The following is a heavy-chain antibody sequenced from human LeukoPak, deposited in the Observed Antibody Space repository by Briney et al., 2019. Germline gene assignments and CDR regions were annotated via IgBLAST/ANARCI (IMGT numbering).Heavy chain of an antibody. V-gene: IGHV4-39*01. D-gene: IGHD5-24*01. Sequence: SETLSLTCTVSGGSISSGSYYWGWIRQPPGKGLEWIGSIYYSGGTYYNPSLKSRVTISVDTSKNQFSLKLSSVTAADTAVYYCARHSISGMATIGTNWFDPWGQGTLVTVSS. CDR2: IYYSGGT. CDR3: ARHSISGMATIGTNWFDP. J-gene: IGHJ5*02. CDR1: GGSISSGSYY.